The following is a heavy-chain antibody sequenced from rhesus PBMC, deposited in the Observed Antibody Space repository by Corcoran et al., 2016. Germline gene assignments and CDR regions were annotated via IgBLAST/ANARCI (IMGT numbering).Heavy chain of an antibody. V-gene: IGHV4-80*01. CDR3: ARELYGSGYTYYFDY. J-gene: IGHJ4*01. CDR2: INGNSGTT. CDR1: GGSFSSYW. D-gene: IGHD3-28*01. Sequence: QVQLQESGPGLVKPSETLSLTCAVSGGSFSSYWWSWLRQPPGKGLEWIGEINGNSGTTNYNPSLKSRVTISKDASKNQFSLKLSSVTAADTAVYYCARELYGSGYTYYFDYWGQGVLVTVSS.